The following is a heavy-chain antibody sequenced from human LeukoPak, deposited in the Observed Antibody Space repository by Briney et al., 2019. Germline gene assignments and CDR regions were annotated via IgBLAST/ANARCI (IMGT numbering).Heavy chain of an antibody. D-gene: IGHD3-10*01. J-gene: IGHJ5*02. CDR2: MNPNSGNT. CDR1: GYTFTSYD. Sequence: ASVKVSCKASGYTFTSYDINWVRQATGQGLEWMGWMNPNSGNTGYAQKFQGRVTMTRNTSISTAYMELSSLRSEDTAVYYCARGRNPYTMVRGVIGWFDPWGQGTLVTVSS. V-gene: IGHV1-8*01. CDR3: ARGRNPYTMVRGVIGWFDP.